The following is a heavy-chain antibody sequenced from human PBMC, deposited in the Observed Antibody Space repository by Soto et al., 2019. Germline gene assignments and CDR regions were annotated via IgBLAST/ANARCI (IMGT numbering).Heavy chain of an antibody. CDR3: AKEETVISHYYYYYGMDV. CDR1: GFTFSSYA. CDR2: ISGTGGIT. D-gene: IGHD4-4*01. V-gene: IGHV3-23*01. J-gene: IGHJ6*02. Sequence: EVQLLESGGGLVQPGGSLRLSCAASGFTFSSYAMNWVRQAPGKGLEWVSVISGTGGITYHADSVKGRFTISGDNSKNTLYLQMDSLRAEDTAVYFCAKEETVISHYYYYYGMDVWGQGTTVTVSS.